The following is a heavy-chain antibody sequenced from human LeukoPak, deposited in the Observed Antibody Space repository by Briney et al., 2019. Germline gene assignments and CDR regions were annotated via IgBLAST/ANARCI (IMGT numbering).Heavy chain of an antibody. J-gene: IGHJ5*02. V-gene: IGHV4-34*01. CDR1: GGSFSGYY. CDR3: ARDLGDTWNNNNWFDP. CDR2: INHSGST. D-gene: IGHD1/OR15-1a*01. Sequence: SETLSLTCAVYGGSFSGYYWSWIRQPPGKGLEWIGEINHSGSTNYNPSLKSRVTISVDTSKNQFSLKLSSVTAADTAVYYCARDLGDTWNNNNWFDPWGQGTLVTVSS.